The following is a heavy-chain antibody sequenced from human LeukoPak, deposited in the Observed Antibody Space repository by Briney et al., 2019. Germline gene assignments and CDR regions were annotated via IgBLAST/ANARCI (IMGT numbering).Heavy chain of an antibody. V-gene: IGHV3-11*05. CDR2: ISSSSTYT. J-gene: IGHJ4*02. D-gene: IGHD3-9*01. Sequence: TGGSLRLSCAASGSTFSDYYMTWIRQAPGKGLEWVSYISSSSTYTNYADSVKGRFTISRDNAKNSLYLQMNSLRAEDTAVYYCARGHYDILTGIDYWGQGTLVTVSS. CDR3: ARGHYDILTGIDY. CDR1: GSTFSDYY.